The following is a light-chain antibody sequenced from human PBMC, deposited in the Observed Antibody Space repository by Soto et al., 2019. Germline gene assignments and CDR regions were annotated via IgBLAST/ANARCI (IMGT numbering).Light chain of an antibody. Sequence: EIVLTQSPVTLSLSPRDRATLSCRASQSINYYLAWYQQKPGQAPRLLIYDASNRATGIPLRFSGSGSGTDFTLTISSLEPEDFAVYYCQQRSRWPPITFGQGTRLDIK. CDR2: DAS. J-gene: IGKJ5*01. CDR3: QQRSRWPPIT. V-gene: IGKV3-11*01. CDR1: QSINYY.